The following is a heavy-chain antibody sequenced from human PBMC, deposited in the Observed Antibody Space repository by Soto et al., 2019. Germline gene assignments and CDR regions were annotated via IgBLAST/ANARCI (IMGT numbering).Heavy chain of an antibody. D-gene: IGHD6-6*01. Sequence: GGSLRLSCAASGFTFSSYSMNWVRQAPGKGLEWVSSISSSSSYIYYADSVKGRFTISRDNAKNSLYLQMNSLRAEDTAVYYCARDRDSSSSHYYYYGMDVWGQGTTVTVS. CDR1: GFTFSSYS. CDR3: ARDRDSSSSHYYYYGMDV. J-gene: IGHJ6*02. CDR2: ISSSSSYI. V-gene: IGHV3-21*01.